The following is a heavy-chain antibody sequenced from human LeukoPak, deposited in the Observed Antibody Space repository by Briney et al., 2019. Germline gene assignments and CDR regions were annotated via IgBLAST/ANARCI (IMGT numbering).Heavy chain of an antibody. Sequence: SETLSLTCTVSGGAIASGGYSWNWIRQSPGKGLEWIGCIYDRGPAYYNPSLKSRFTISVDRPKNQFFLNVTSLTAADTAVFYCARGKYIDPGSYNVFDYWGQGTLATVSS. CDR2: IYDRGPA. CDR1: GGAIASGGYS. J-gene: IGHJ4*02. D-gene: IGHD3-10*01. CDR3: ARGKYIDPGSYNVFDY. V-gene: IGHV4-30-2*06.